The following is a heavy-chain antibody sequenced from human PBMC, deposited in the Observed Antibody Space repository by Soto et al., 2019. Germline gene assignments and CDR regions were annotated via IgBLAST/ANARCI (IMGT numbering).Heavy chain of an antibody. V-gene: IGHV4-31*03. CDR2: IYYSGST. J-gene: IGHJ3*02. Sequence: PSETLSLTCTVSGGSISSGGYYWSWIRQHPGKGLEWIGYIYYSGSTYYNPSLKSRVTISVDTSKNQFSLKLSSVTAADTAVYYCARAPLGIGRAFDIWGQGTMVTVSS. D-gene: IGHD7-27*01. CDR1: GGSISSGGYY. CDR3: ARAPLGIGRAFDI.